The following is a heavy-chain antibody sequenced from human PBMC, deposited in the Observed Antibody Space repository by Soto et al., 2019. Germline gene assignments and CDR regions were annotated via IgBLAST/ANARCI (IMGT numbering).Heavy chain of an antibody. CDR3: AREVGAAYFEY. CDR1: GGSISSYY. CDR2: IYYSGST. D-gene: IGHD2-15*01. J-gene: IGHJ4*02. Sequence: SETLSLICTVSGGSISSYYWSWIRQPPGKGLEWIGYIYYSGSTNYNPSLKSRVTISLDTSKNQFSLKLSSVTAADTAVYYCAREVGAAYFEYWGQGTLVTVSS. V-gene: IGHV4-59*01.